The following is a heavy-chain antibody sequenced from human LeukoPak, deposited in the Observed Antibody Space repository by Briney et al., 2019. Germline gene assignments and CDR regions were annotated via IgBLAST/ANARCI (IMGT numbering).Heavy chain of an antibody. CDR2: ISKGSDSI. CDR1: GFTFNTYG. CDR3: ARGSYGDYDY. V-gene: IGHV3-21*01. Sequence: GGSLRLSCAASGFTFNTYGMHWVRQAPGKGLEWVSSISKGSDSIYYADSMKGRFTISRDNAKNSLYLQMNSLRGEDTAVYYCARGSYGDYDYWGQGTLVTVSS. J-gene: IGHJ4*02. D-gene: IGHD4-17*01.